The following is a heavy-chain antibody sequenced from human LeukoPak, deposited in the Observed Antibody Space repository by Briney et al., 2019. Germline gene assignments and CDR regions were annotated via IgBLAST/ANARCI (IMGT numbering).Heavy chain of an antibody. CDR1: GFTFSSYA. V-gene: IGHV3-64D*06. Sequence: QPGGSLRLSCSASGFTFSSYAMHWVRQAPGKGLEYVSAISSNGGSTYYADSVKGRFTISRDNSKSTLYLQMSSLRAEDTAVYYCVKDPRIVVVPAAIGWFDPWGQGTLVTVSS. J-gene: IGHJ5*02. CDR3: VKDPRIVVVPAAIGWFDP. CDR2: ISSNGGST. D-gene: IGHD2-2*01.